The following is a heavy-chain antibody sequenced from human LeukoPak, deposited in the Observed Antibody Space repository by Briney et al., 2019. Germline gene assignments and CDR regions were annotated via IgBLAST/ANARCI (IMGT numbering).Heavy chain of an antibody. D-gene: IGHD1-1*01. CDR3: ANTIWNDERAFGY. V-gene: IGHV3-30*02. J-gene: IGHJ4*02. Sequence: GGSLRLSCAASGFTVNNNYMTWVRQAPGKGLEWVAFIRYDGSNKYYGDFVEGRFTISRDNYKSTLYLQMSSLRAEDTAVYYCANTIWNDERAFGYWGQGTLVTVSS. CDR1: GFTVNNNY. CDR2: IRYDGSNK.